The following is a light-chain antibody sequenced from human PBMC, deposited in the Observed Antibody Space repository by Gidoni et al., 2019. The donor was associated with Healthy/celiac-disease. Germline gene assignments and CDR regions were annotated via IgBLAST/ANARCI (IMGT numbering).Light chain of an antibody. CDR3: QQYNNWATWT. J-gene: IGKJ1*01. V-gene: IGKV3-15*01. CDR1: QSVSSN. Sequence: EILLTQSPATLSVSPGERATLSCRASQSVSSNLAWYQQKPGQAPRLLIYGASTRATGIPARFSGSGSGTEFTLTISSLQSEDFAVYYCQQYNNWATWTFGQGTKVEIK. CDR2: GAS.